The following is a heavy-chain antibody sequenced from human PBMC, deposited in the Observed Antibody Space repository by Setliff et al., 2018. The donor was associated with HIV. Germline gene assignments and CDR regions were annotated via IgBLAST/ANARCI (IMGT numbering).Heavy chain of an antibody. CDR1: GYTFTTYS. CDR2: INVGKGDT. J-gene: IGHJ4*01. V-gene: IGHV1-3*01. Sequence: ASVKVSCKASGYTFTTYSLHWVRQAPGHSLEWVGWINVGKGDTKYSKELQDRVTITRDTSANTAYMELSRLRSNDTAVYFCVRGALLAAFDFDYWGKGTLVTVS. D-gene: IGHD3-10*01. CDR3: VRGALLAAFDFDY.